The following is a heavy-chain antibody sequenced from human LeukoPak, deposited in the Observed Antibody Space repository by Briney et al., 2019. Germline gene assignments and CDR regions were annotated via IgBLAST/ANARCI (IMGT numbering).Heavy chain of an antibody. V-gene: IGHV3-23*01. CDR2: ISGSGGST. D-gene: IGHD3-10*01. J-gene: IGHJ4*02. Sequence: PGGSLRLSCAASGFTFSSYAMSWVRQAPGKGLEWVSAISGSGGSTYYADSVKGRFTISRDNSKNTLYLQMNSLRAEDTDVYYCAKEPEDYYGSGSSPYYFDYWGQGTLVTVSS. CDR1: GFTFSSYA. CDR3: AKEPEDYYGSGSSPYYFDY.